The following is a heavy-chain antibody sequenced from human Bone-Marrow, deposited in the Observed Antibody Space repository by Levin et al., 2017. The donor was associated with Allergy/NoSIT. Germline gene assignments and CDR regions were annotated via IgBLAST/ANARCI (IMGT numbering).Heavy chain of an antibody. CDR3: VRDGGLIDY. D-gene: IGHD3-16*01. J-gene: IGHJ4*02. CDR2: ISKDSVTI. CDR1: GFIFSDYY. Sequence: GESLKISCEASGFIFSDYYMSWFLQAPGKGLEWVSHISKDSVTIYYADSVRGRFTISRDNSKNSLYLQMRRLRAEDTAVYHCVRDGGLIDYWGRGTLVTVSS. V-gene: IGHV3-11*01.